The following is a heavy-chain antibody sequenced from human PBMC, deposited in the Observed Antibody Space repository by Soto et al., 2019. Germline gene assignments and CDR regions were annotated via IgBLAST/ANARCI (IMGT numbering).Heavy chain of an antibody. V-gene: IGHV4-39*01. D-gene: IGHD2-21*02. Sequence: ESLSLTCIVSGESISSSSYYWRWIRQPPGKGLEWIGSIYYSGRTYYNPSFKSRVTISIDTSKNQFSLKLSSVTATDTAVYYCARQRTTVVTQAYYDHRGQVSLFTVSS. CDR3: ARQRTTVVTQAYYDH. CDR1: GESISSSSYY. CDR2: IYYSGRT. J-gene: IGHJ4*02.